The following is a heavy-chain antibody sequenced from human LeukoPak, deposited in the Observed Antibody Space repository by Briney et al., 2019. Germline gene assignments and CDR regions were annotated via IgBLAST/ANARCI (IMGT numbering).Heavy chain of an antibody. Sequence: PGGSLRLSCAPSGFSFNNYAMSWVRQAPGKGLEWVSSIGDSLSSTYYADSVKGRFTISRDYSKNTLFLQMNSLRAEDTAVYYCAKDLYGGNPTLGYFQHWGQGALVTVSS. CDR3: AKDLYGGNPTLGYFQH. J-gene: IGHJ1*01. CDR2: IGDSLSST. D-gene: IGHD4-23*01. V-gene: IGHV3-23*01. CDR1: GFSFNNYA.